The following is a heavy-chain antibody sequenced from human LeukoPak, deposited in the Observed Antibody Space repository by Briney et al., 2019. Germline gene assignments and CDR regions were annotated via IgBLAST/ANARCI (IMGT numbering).Heavy chain of an antibody. V-gene: IGHV3-20*04. CDR1: GFTFDDYG. Sequence: TGGSLRLSCAASGFTFDDYGMSWVRQVPGKGLEWVSGINWNGSGAGYADSVKGRFTISRDNAKNSLYLQMNSLRAEDTAVYYCARSWGPLIALYYFDYWGQGTLVTVSS. J-gene: IGHJ4*02. CDR2: INWNGSGA. D-gene: IGHD3-16*01. CDR3: ARSWGPLIALYYFDY.